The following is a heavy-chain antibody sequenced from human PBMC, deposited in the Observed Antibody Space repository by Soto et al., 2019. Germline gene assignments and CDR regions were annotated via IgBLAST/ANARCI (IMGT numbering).Heavy chain of an antibody. Sequence: SETLSLTCAVYGGSLSGNYWGWIRQPPGKGLEWIGETHHSGSTAYNPSLKSRFTISVDTSRNQFSLKMNSVTAADTALYYCARDTGGYSYGYYYYGMDVWGQGTTVTVS. D-gene: IGHD5-18*01. CDR3: ARDTGGYSYGYYYYGMDV. V-gene: IGHV4-34*01. J-gene: IGHJ6*02. CDR1: GGSLSGNY. CDR2: THHSGST.